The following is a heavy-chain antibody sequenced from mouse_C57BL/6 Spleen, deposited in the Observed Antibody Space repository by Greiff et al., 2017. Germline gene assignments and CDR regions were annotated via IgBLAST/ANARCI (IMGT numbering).Heavy chain of an antibody. CDR1: GFTFSDYG. V-gene: IGHV5-17*01. CDR3: ARGYGTGYFDV. CDR2: ISSGSSTI. J-gene: IGHJ1*03. D-gene: IGHD1-1*01. Sequence: DVHLVESGGGLVKPGGSLKLSCAASGFTFSDYGMHWVRQAPEKGLEWVAYISSGSSTIYYADTVKGRFTISRDNAKNTLFLQMTSLRSADTAMYYCARGYGTGYFDVWGTGTTVTVSS.